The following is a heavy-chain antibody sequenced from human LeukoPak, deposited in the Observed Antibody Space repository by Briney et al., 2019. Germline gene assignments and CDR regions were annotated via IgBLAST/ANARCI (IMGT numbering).Heavy chain of an antibody. D-gene: IGHD2-15*01. CDR3: GRKAGDCGGGSCYSIDY. V-gene: IGHV1-69*05. Sequence: SVKASCKAFGGSFSSEAISWVRQAPGQGLEWMGGIIPIFGTANYAQKFQGRVTITTDESTSTAYMEVSSLRSEDTAVYYCGRKAGDCGGGSCYSIDYWGQGTLVTVSS. CDR1: GGSFSSEA. J-gene: IGHJ4*02. CDR2: IIPIFGTA.